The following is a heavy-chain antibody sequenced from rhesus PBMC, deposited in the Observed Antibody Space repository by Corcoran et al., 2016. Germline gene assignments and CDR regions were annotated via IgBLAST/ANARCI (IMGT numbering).Heavy chain of an antibody. CDR2: IYGSCGST. J-gene: IGHJ4*01. CDR3: ARRYSSGWYYYFDY. D-gene: IGHD6-31*01. Sequence: QVQLQESGPAVVKPSETLSLTCAVSGGSISSSNWWSWIRQSPGKGLEWIGGIYGSCGSTEYNPSLKSRVTMSKDTSKNQFSRKLSSVTAAETAVYYCARRYSSGWYYYFDYWGQGVLVTVSS. CDR1: GGSISSSNW. V-gene: IGHV4-93*01.